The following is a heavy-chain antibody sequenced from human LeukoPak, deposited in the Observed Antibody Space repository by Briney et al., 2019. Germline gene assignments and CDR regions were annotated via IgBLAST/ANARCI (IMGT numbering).Heavy chain of an antibody. J-gene: IGHJ4*02. V-gene: IGHV3-7*01. Sequence: GGALRLSCAASGFTFSSYWMSWVRQAPGKGLERVAHIKHDGGEMSYVDSVKGRFTISRDNAKNSLYLQMNSLRPEDTAVYYCARDRSSGWPGSFDYWGQGTLVTVS. CDR1: GFTFSSYW. CDR2: IKHDGGEM. D-gene: IGHD6-19*01. CDR3: ARDRSSGWPGSFDY.